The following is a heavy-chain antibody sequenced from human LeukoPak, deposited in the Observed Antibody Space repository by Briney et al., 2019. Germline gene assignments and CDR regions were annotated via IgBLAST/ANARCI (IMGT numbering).Heavy chain of an antibody. CDR1: GFTFSSYE. Sequence: GGSLRLSCAASGFTFSSYEMTWVRQAPGKGLEWVSYVSSSGSTTHYADSVKGRFTFSRDNAKNSLYLQMNSLRAEDTALYYCAKDPTTSVGGYHFDYWGQGTLVTVSS. J-gene: IGHJ4*02. CDR3: AKDPTTSVGGYHFDY. D-gene: IGHD3-22*01. CDR2: VSSSGSTT. V-gene: IGHV3-48*03.